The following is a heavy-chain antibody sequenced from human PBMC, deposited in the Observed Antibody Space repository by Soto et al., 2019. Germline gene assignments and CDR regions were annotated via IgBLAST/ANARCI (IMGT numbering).Heavy chain of an antibody. J-gene: IGHJ4*02. CDR2: ISSNSDTT. CDR3: AKGYCSGGSCSAKYYFDY. Sequence: GGSLRLSCAASGFTFSRHSMNWVRQAPGKGLEWVSYISSNSDTTYYADSVKGRFTISRDNAKNSLYLQMNSLRAEDTALYYCAKGYCSGGSCSAKYYFDYWGQGTLVTVSS. V-gene: IGHV3-48*01. CDR1: GFTFSRHS. D-gene: IGHD2-15*01.